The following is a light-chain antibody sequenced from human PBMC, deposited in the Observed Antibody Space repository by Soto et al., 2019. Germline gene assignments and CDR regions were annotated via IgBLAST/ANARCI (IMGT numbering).Light chain of an antibody. CDR2: DAS. Sequence: EIVLTQSPGTLSLSLGERGTVSCRASQTVNSKYLAWYQHRPDQAPRLLIYDASRRATGTPDRFSGGASGTDAKLTIKRRGPEDDAVDYCVQYQEPPSRCTFGQGTKV. V-gene: IGKV3-20*01. CDR3: VQYQEPPSRCT. CDR1: QTVNSKY. J-gene: IGKJ1*01.